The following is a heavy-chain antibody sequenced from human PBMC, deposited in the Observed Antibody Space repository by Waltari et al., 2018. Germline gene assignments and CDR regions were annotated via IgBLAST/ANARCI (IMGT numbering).Heavy chain of an antibody. V-gene: IGHV1-69-2*01. CDR3: VRGPRVAAAGLDY. Sequence: EAQLVQSGAEVKKPGATVKISCKGSRYTFTDYYIHWVQQAPEKGLDWMGLVDPEEWETVDAEKFQGRVTISADTSTDTTHMELSSLRAEDTAVYYCVRGPRVAAAGLDYWGQGTLVTVSS. CDR1: RYTFTDYY. D-gene: IGHD6-13*01. CDR2: VDPEEWET. J-gene: IGHJ4*02.